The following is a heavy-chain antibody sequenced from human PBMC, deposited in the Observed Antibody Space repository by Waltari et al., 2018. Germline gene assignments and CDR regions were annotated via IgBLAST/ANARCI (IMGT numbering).Heavy chain of an antibody. CDR1: GGSISSGSYY. CDR2: IYTSGST. V-gene: IGHV4-61*09. Sequence: QVQLQESGPGLVKPSQTLSLTCTVSGGSISSGSYYWSWIRPPAGKGLEWIGYIYTSGSTNYNPSLKSRVTISVDTSKNQFSLKLSSVTAADTAVYYCARGDPNSGYDRYFDYWGQGTLVTVSS. J-gene: IGHJ4*02. CDR3: ARGDPNSGYDRYFDY. D-gene: IGHD5-12*01.